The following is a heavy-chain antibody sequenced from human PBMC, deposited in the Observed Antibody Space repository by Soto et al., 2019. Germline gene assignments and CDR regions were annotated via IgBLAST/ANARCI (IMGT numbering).Heavy chain of an antibody. D-gene: IGHD3-3*01. CDR1: GYTFTGYY. J-gene: IGHJ4*02. CDR2: INPNSGGT. V-gene: IGHV1-2*02. CDR3: ARAVTIFGVAPGY. Sequence: GASVKVSCKASGYTFTGYYMHWVRQAPGQGLEWMGWINPNSGGTNYAQKFQGRVTMTRDTSISTAYMELSRLRSDDTAVYYCARAVTIFGVAPGYWGQGTLVTVSS.